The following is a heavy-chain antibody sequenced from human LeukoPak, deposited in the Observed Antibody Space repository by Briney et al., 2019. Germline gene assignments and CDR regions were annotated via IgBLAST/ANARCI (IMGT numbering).Heavy chain of an antibody. CDR1: GFTFSSYA. J-gene: IGHJ4*02. D-gene: IGHD3-9*01. V-gene: IGHV3-23*01. Sequence: GGSLRLSCAASGFTFSSYAMTWVRQAPGKGLEWVSGISGSGASTYYADSVKGRFTISRDNSKNTLYLQMNSLRAEDTAVYYCARGHQYYDILTGYSYYFDYWGQGTLVTVSS. CDR2: ISGSGAST. CDR3: ARGHQYYDILTGYSYYFDY.